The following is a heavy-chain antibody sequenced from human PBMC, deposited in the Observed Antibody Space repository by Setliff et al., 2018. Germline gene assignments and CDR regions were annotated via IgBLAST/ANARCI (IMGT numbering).Heavy chain of an antibody. CDR2: ILDDGAKK. CDR1: GFTFSTYR. Sequence: PGGSLRLSCAASGFTFSTYRMHWVRQAPGKGLEWVAVILDDGAKKYHADSVKGRFTISRDNSKNTLYLQMNSLRPEDTAVYYCARTCSGSGCYAGLESWGQGTPVTVSS. CDR3: ARTCSGSGCYAGLES. D-gene: IGHD2-15*01. V-gene: IGHV3-30*03. J-gene: IGHJ4*02.